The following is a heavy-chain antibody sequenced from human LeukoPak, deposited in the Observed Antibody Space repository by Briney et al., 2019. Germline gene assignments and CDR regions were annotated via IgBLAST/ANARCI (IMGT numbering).Heavy chain of an antibody. V-gene: IGHV1-8*01. Sequence: VASVKVSCKASGYTFTSYDINWVRQATGQGLEWMGWMNPNSGNTGYAQKFQGRVTMTRNTSISTAYMELSSLGCEDTGVYYCARGRGVGATTTGDYWGQGTLVTVSS. J-gene: IGHJ4*02. CDR3: ARGRGVGATTTGDY. D-gene: IGHD1-26*01. CDR2: MNPNSGNT. CDR1: GYTFTSYD.